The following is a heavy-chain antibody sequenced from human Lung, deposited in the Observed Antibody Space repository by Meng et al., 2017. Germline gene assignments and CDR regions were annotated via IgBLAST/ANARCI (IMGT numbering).Heavy chain of an antibody. V-gene: IGHV3-74*01. Sequence: EVQRGESGGGLVRPGGSLRLSCASSGFTFSTHWMHWVRQAPGKGLEWVSRITGDGSSTIYADSVQGRFTMSRDNAKNTLSLQMNSLRAEDTAVYYCARGGVTTDDWGQGTLVTVSS. CDR3: ARGGVTTDD. J-gene: IGHJ4*02. D-gene: IGHD4-17*01. CDR2: ITGDGSST. CDR1: GFTFSTHW.